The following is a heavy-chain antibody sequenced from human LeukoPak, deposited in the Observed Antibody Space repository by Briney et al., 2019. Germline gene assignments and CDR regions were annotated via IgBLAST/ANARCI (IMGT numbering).Heavy chain of an antibody. CDR1: GFTFSSYG. D-gene: IGHD2-2*01. V-gene: IGHV3-30*03. CDR2: ISYDGSNK. J-gene: IGHJ4*02. Sequence: PGGSLRLSCAASGFTFSSYGMHWVRQAPGKGLEWVAVISYDGSNKYYADSVKGRFTISRDNSKNTLYLQMNSLRAEDTAVYYCATSGRWAYVGVADYFEYWGQGTLVTVSS. CDR3: ATSGRWAYVGVADYFEY.